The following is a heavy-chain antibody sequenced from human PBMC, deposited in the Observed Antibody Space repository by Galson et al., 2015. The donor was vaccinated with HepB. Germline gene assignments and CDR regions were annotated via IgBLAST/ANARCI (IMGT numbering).Heavy chain of an antibody. V-gene: IGHV3-30*03. D-gene: IGHD1-26*01. Sequence: SLRLSCAASGFTFSHYGMHWVRQAPGKGLEWVTVVSYDGNLDHYAESVKGRFTISRDNAKNTLYLQMNSLRAEDTAVYYCARLGGNYRTTSHFDYRGQGTLVTVSS. CDR3: ARLGGNYRTTSHFDY. CDR2: VSYDGNLD. CDR1: GFTFSHYG. J-gene: IGHJ4*02.